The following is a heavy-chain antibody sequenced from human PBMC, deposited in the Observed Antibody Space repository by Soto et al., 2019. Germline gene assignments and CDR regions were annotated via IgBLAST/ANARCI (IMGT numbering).Heavy chain of an antibody. CDR2: IFWNDEK. CDR3: AHTTTTWIQPWTAFHYGMGV. D-gene: IGHD5-18*01. J-gene: IGHJ6*04. V-gene: IGHV2-5*01. CDR1: GISVSTGGVG. Sequence: QITLKESGPTLVEPTQTLTLTCTLSGISVSTGGVGVGWVRQPPGKALEWLALIFWNDEKRYSPSRKSRLTITKDTPKNQVVLRVSNMDPADTATYYCAHTTTTWIQPWTAFHYGMGVWGNGTTVAVSS.